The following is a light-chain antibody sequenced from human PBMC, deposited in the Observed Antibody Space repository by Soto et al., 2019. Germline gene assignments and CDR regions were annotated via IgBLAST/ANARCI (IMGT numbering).Light chain of an antibody. V-gene: IGLV4-69*01. J-gene: IGLJ2*01. CDR2: LDSDGSH. CDR1: GGHSSYA. Sequence: QPVLTQSPSASASLGASVKLTCTLSGGHSSYAIAWHQQQPGKGPRYLMKLDSDGSHNKGDEIPDRFSGSSSGAERYLTISSLQSEDEADYYCQTWGSGIPVVFGGGTQLTVL. CDR3: QTWGSGIPVV.